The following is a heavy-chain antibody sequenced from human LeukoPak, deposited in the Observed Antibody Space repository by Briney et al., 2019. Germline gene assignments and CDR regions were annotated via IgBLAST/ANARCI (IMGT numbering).Heavy chain of an antibody. V-gene: IGHV3-30*18. J-gene: IGHJ4*02. CDR2: ISFDGRKK. Sequence: GGSLRLSCAASGFIFSTYGMPWVRQGPGKGLEWVALISFDGRKKDYADPVKGRFTISRDNSKNTLYLQMNSLRAEDTAVYYCAKELYRRVGGMLDYWGQGSLPTVS. CDR3: AKELYRRVGGMLDY. CDR1: GFIFSTYG. D-gene: IGHD3-16*01.